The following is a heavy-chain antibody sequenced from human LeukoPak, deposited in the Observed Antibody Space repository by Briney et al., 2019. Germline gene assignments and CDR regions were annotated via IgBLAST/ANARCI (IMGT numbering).Heavy chain of an antibody. V-gene: IGHV3-49*04. Sequence: GGSLRLSCTASGFTFGDYAMSWVRQAPGKGLEWVGFIRSKAYGGTTEYAASVKGRFTISRDDSKSIAYLQMNSLRAEDTAVYYCARDRFARWFGEFFDYWGQGTLVTVSS. CDR3: ARDRFARWFGEFFDY. J-gene: IGHJ4*02. CDR1: GFTFGDYA. CDR2: IRSKAYGGTT. D-gene: IGHD3-10*01.